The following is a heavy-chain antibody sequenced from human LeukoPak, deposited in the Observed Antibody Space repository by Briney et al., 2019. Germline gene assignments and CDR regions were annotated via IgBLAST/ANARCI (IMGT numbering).Heavy chain of an antibody. CDR1: GGSXXXYY. Sequence: TLSLXXXXXGGSXXXYYWSWIRRPPGKGLEWIGYIYYSGSTNYNPSLKSRVTISVDTSKNQFSLKLSSVTAADTAVYYCAREARTYYYDSSGHFDYWGQGTLVTVSS. J-gene: IGHJ4*02. D-gene: IGHD3-22*01. CDR3: AREARTYYYDSSGHFDY. CDR2: IYYSGST. V-gene: IGHV4-59*01.